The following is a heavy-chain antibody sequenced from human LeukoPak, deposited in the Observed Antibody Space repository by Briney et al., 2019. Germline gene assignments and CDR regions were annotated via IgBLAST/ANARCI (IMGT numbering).Heavy chain of an antibody. V-gene: IGHV4-34*01. CDR1: GGTFSGYY. CDR2: INHSGST. Sequence: SETLSLTCAVYGGTFSGYYWSWIRQPPGKGLEWIGEINHSGSTNYNPSLKSRVTISVDTSKNKFSLQLSSVTAADTAVYYCARGENSSSWFGFYYYYMDVWGKGTRVTVSS. CDR3: ARGENSSSWFGFYYYYMDV. D-gene: IGHD6-13*01. J-gene: IGHJ6*03.